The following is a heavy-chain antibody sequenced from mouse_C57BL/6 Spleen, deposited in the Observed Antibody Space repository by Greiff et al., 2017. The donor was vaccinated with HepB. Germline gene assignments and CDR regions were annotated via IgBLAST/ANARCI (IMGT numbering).Heavy chain of an antibody. Sequence: VQLQQPGAELVRSGSSVKLSCKASGYTFTSYWMDWVKQRPGQGLEWIGNIYPSDSETHYNQKFKDKATLTVDKSSSTAYMQLSSLTSEDSAVYYCARWLGAMDYWGQGTSVTVSS. CDR2: IYPSDSET. V-gene: IGHV1-61*01. D-gene: IGHD2-2*01. J-gene: IGHJ4*01. CDR1: GYTFTSYW. CDR3: ARWLGAMDY.